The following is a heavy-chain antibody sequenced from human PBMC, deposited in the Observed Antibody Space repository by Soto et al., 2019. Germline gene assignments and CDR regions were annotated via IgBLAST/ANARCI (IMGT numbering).Heavy chain of an antibody. V-gene: IGHV3-30-3*01. CDR2: ISYDGSNK. D-gene: IGHD6-13*01. CDR3: ARDWLIAAAGTSSAYFDY. CDR1: GFTFSSYA. Sequence: QVQLVESGGGVVQPGRSLRLSCAASGFTFSSYAMHWVRQAPGKGLEWVAVISYDGSNKYYADSVKGRFTISRDNSKNTLYLQMNSLRAEDTAVYYCARDWLIAAAGTSSAYFDYWGQGTLVTVSS. J-gene: IGHJ4*02.